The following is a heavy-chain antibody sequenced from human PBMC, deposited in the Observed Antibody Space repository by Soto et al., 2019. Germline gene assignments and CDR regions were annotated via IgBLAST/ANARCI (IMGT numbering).Heavy chain of an antibody. D-gene: IGHD3-22*01. V-gene: IGHV4-61*08. CDR2: INHSGST. J-gene: IGHJ5*02. Sequence: PSETLSLTCTVCGGSISSGGYYWSWIRQPPGKGLEWIGEINHSGSTNYNPSLKSRVIISVDTSKNQFSLRLSSVTAADTAVYYCARAYYDTSGYSLDPWGQGILVTVSS. CDR1: GGSISSGGYY. CDR3: ARAYYDTSGYSLDP.